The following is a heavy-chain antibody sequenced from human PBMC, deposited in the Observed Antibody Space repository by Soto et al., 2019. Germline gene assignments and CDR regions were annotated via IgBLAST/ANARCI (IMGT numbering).Heavy chain of an antibody. Sequence: PGGSLRLSCAASGFTFSSYSMHWVRQAPGKGLEWVVFISNDGSKKDYADSVKGRFTISRDNSRNTLYLQMNSLRAEDTAVYYFARGMTIMDLAYWGQGTLVTVSS. CDR3: ARGMTIMDLAY. V-gene: IGHV3-30-3*01. CDR1: GFTFSSYS. D-gene: IGHD3-16*01. CDR2: ISNDGSKK. J-gene: IGHJ4*02.